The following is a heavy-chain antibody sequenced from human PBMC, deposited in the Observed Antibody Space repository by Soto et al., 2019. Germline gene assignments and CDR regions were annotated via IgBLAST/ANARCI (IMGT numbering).Heavy chain of an antibody. CDR3: AKVPDSSSWYSDAFDI. CDR2: ISGSGGST. V-gene: IGHV3-23*01. D-gene: IGHD6-13*01. Sequence: EVQLLESGGGLVQPGGSLRLSCAASGFTFSSYAMSWVRQAPGKGLEWVSAISGSGGSTYYADSVKGRFTISRDNYKNTLYLQMNSLRAEDTAVYYCAKVPDSSSWYSDAFDIWGQGTMVTVSS. CDR1: GFTFSSYA. J-gene: IGHJ3*02.